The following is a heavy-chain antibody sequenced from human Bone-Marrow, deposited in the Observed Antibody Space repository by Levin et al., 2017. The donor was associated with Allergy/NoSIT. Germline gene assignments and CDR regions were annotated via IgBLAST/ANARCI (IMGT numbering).Heavy chain of an antibody. Sequence: KGLEWLSHITGSGDSTSYADSVKGRFTISRDNAENSLYLQMHSLRAEDSGLYYCATLSVFVPNTVASDKWGQGTLVTVSS. CDR2: ITGSGDST. J-gene: IGHJ4*02. CDR3: ATLSVFVPNTVASDK. D-gene: IGHD4-23*01. V-gene: IGHV3-48*03.